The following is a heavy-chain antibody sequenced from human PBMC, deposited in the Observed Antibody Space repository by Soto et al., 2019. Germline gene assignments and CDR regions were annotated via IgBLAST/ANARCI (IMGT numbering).Heavy chain of an antibody. V-gene: IGHV4-39*01. Sequence: PSETLSLTCTFSGGSISSSSYYWGWIRQPPGKGLEWIGSIYYSGSTYYNPSLKSRVTISVDTSKNQFSLKLSSVTAADTAVYYCARTGGGTDYYYGMDVWGQGTTVTVSS. CDR3: ARTGGGTDYYYGMDV. D-gene: IGHD3-16*01. J-gene: IGHJ6*02. CDR1: GGSISSSSYY. CDR2: IYYSGST.